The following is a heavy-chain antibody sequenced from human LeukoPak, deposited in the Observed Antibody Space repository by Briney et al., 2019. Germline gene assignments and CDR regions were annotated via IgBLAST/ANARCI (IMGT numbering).Heavy chain of an antibody. CDR2: INTDGSST. Sequence: GGSLRLPCAASGFTFSSYWMHWARQAPGKGLVWVSRINTDGSSTSYADSVKGRFTISRDNAKNTLYLQMNSLRAEDTAVYYCARLRGGLYYYDSSGYYSDYWGQGTLVTVSS. CDR1: GFTFSSYW. V-gene: IGHV3-74*01. CDR3: ARLRGGLYYYDSSGYYSDY. J-gene: IGHJ4*02. D-gene: IGHD3-22*01.